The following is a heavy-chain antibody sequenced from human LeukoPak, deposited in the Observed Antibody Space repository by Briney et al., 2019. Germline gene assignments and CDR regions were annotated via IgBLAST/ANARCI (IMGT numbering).Heavy chain of an antibody. CDR2: KNPNSGNT. D-gene: IGHD3-22*01. CDR3: ARGSKLFRVVVIRPFDY. Sequence: ASVKVSCKASGYTFTSYDINWVRQATGQGLEWMGWKNPNSGNTGYAQKFQGRVTMTRNTSISTAYMELSSLRSEDTAVYYCARGSKLFRVVVIRPFDYWGQGTLVTVSS. CDR1: GYTFTSYD. J-gene: IGHJ4*02. V-gene: IGHV1-8*01.